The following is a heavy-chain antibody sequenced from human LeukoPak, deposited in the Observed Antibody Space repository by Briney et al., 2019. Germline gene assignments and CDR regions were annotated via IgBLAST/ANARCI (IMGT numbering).Heavy chain of an antibody. CDR2: IYYSGST. CDR3: ARASPNWFDP. J-gene: IGHJ5*02. Sequence: SETLSLTCTVSGGSISSYYWSWIRQPPGKGLEWIGYIYYSGSTNYNPSLKSRVTISVDTSKNQFSLKLSSVTAADTAVYYCARASPNWFDPWGQGTLVTVSS. V-gene: IGHV4-59*01. CDR1: GGSISSYY.